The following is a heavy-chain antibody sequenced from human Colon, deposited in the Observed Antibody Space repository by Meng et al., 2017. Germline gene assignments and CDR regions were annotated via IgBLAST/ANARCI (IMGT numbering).Heavy chain of an antibody. J-gene: IGHJ4*02. CDR1: GASVRSPDPP. CDR2: ARIDYANT. V-gene: IGHV4-61*08. CDR3: ARDYWGSLDF. D-gene: IGHD3-16*01. Sequence: QATLQESGPGLVRLSETLSLSCAVSGASVRSPDPPWGWFRQTPGKGLEWIGYARIDYANTNYNPSLKRRVNVSLDTSKNQFSLNVRSVTAADTAVYYCARDYWGSLDFWGQGILVTVSS.